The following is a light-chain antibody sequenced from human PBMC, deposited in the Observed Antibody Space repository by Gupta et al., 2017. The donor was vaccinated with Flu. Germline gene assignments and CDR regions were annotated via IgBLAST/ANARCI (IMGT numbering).Light chain of an antibody. J-gene: IGKJ2*01. V-gene: IGKV3-15*01. CDR1: QSVSSR. CDR2: GAS. Sequence: ATLSVSPGERATLSCRASQSVSSRLAWYQQKPGQAPRLLIYGASTRATGIPARFSGSGSGTEFTLTISSLQSEDFAVYYCQQYNKWPQYTFGQGTKLEIK. CDR3: QQYNKWPQYT.